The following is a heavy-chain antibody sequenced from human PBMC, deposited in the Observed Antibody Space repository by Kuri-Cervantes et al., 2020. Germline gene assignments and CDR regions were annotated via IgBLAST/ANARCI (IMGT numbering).Heavy chain of an antibody. V-gene: IGHV1-8*01. CDR1: GYTFTSYD. D-gene: IGHD3-22*01. CDR3: ARSQSPHWYYYDSSGYFVFDY. Sequence: ASVKVSCKASGYTFTSYDINWVRQATGQGLEWMGWMNPNSGNTGYAQKFEGRVTMTRNTSISTAYMELSSLRSEDTAVYYCARSQSPHWYYYDSSGYFVFDYWGQGTLGTVSS. J-gene: IGHJ4*02. CDR2: MNPNSGNT.